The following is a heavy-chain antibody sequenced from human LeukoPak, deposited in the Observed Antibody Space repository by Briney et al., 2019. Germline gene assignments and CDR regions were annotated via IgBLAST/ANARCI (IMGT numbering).Heavy chain of an antibody. CDR1: GFTFSSYS. V-gene: IGHV3-21*01. J-gene: IGHJ4*02. Sequence: GGSLRLSCAASGFTFSSYSMNWVRQAPGKGLEWVSSISISSSYIYYADSVKGRFTISRDNAKNSLYLQMNSLRAEDTAVYYCARALPGYDILTGYMGFDYWGQGTLVTVSS. CDR3: ARALPGYDILTGYMGFDY. CDR2: ISISSSYI. D-gene: IGHD3-9*01.